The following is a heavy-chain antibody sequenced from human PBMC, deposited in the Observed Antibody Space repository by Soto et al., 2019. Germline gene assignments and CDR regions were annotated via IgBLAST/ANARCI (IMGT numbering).Heavy chain of an antibody. CDR1: GGTFNTYA. CDR3: AREVQVHAPAFVC. CDR2: ISPMFGAA. V-gene: IGHV1-69*19. Sequence: QVQLVQSGAEMKKPGSSVKVSCQSSGGTFNTYAMNWVRQAPGQGPEWMGDISPMFGAANYAPKFQGRVTITADESTGTSYMKLSSLTSEDTALYSCAREVQVHAPAFVCWGQGTLVTVSS. J-gene: IGHJ4*02. D-gene: IGHD3-10*01.